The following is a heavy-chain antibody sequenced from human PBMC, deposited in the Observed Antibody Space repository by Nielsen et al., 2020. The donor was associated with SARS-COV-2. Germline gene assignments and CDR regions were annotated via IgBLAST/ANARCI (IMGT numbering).Heavy chain of an antibody. Sequence: ASVKVSCKTSGYTFTSFAIHWVRQAPGQSLEWMGWINAGNGNTKYSQKFQGRVTMTRDTSASTAYMELSSLRSDDTAVYYCARQYSGSHYHFDYWGQGTLVTVSS. CDR3: ARQYSGSHYHFDY. CDR1: GYTFTSFA. CDR2: INAGNGNT. D-gene: IGHD1-26*01. V-gene: IGHV1-3*01. J-gene: IGHJ4*02.